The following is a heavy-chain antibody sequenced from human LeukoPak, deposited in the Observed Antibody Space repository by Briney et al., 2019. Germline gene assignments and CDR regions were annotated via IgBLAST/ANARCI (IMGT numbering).Heavy chain of an antibody. V-gene: IGHV3-11*04. Sequence: GGSLRLSCVASGFSFSETWMHWVRQAPGKGLEWVSYISSSGSTIYYADSVKGRFTISRDNAKNSLYLQMNSLRAEDTAVYYCAELGITMIGGVWGKGTTVTVSS. D-gene: IGHD3-10*02. CDR1: GFSFSETW. J-gene: IGHJ6*04. CDR2: ISSSGSTI. CDR3: AELGITMIGGV.